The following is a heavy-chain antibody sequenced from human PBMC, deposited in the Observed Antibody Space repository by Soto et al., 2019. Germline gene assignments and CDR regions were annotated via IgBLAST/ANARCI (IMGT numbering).Heavy chain of an antibody. Sequence: QITLKESGPTLVKPTQTLTLTCTFSGFSLSTSGVGVGWIRQPPGKALEWLALIYWDDDKRYSPSLKSRLTITKDTSKTQVVPTMTNMDPVDTATCYCAHRGTAFDYWGQGTLVTVSS. J-gene: IGHJ4*02. V-gene: IGHV2-5*02. D-gene: IGHD3-10*01. CDR1: GFSLSTSGVG. CDR3: AHRGTAFDY. CDR2: IYWDDDK.